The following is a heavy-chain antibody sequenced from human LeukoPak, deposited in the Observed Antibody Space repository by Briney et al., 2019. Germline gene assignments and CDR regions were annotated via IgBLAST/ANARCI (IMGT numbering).Heavy chain of an antibody. CDR2: IYYSGTT. CDR3: VYYLNV. CDR1: GGSISTSPYY. V-gene: IGHV4-39*01. J-gene: IGHJ6*03. Sequence: SETLSLTCTVSGGSISTSPYYWAWLRQPPGKGLEWLGSIYYSGTTYYNPSLTSRLTIPVDMSKNQFSLKLSSVTAADTAVYYCVYYLNVWGKGTTVTVSS.